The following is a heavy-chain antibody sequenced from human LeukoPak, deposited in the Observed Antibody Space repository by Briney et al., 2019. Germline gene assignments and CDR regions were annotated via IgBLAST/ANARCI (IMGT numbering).Heavy chain of an antibody. J-gene: IGHJ6*02. CDR1: GGSINNYF. V-gene: IGHV4-59*12. Sequence: SETLSLTCSVSGGSINNYFWTWIRQPPGKGLEWIGQIYYSGRTNYSPSFKSRVTMSVDTSQNQFSLKLSSVTAADTAVYYCARTIVVDHYYYYYGMDVWGQGTTVAVSS. CDR3: ARTIVVDHYYYYYGMDV. CDR2: IYYSGRT. D-gene: IGHD3-22*01.